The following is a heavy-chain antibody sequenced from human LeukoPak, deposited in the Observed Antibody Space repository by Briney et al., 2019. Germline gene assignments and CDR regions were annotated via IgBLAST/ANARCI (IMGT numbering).Heavy chain of an antibody. CDR2: IYYSGST. V-gene: IGHV4-39*07. D-gene: IGHD2-8*01. CDR1: GVSISSYY. Sequence: SETLSLTCTVSGVSISSYYWGWIRQPPGKGLEWIGSIYYSGSTYYNPSLKSRVTISVDTSKNQFSLKLSSVTAADTAVYYCARDGLGGYCTNGVCYTGVDYWGQGTLVTVSS. CDR3: ARDGLGGYCTNGVCYTGVDY. J-gene: IGHJ4*02.